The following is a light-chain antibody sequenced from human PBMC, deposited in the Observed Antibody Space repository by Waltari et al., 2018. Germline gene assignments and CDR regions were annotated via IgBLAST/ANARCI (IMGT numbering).Light chain of an antibody. J-gene: IGKJ1*01. CDR2: GAS. CDR3: QKYGTLPAT. V-gene: IGKV3-20*01. Sequence: EIVLTQSPGTLSLSPGERAPLSCRASQSVSRCLAWYQQKPGQPPRLLIYGASSRANGIPDRFSGSGSGTDFSLTISRLEPEDSAVYYCQKYGTLPATFGQGTKVEVK. CDR1: QSVSRC.